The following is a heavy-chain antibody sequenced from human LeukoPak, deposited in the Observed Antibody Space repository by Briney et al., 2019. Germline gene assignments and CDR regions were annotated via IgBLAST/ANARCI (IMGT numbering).Heavy chain of an antibody. J-gene: IGHJ4*02. D-gene: IGHD6-19*01. CDR1: GVSISGFY. Sequence: SETLSLTCTVSGVSISGFYWGWIRQPPGKGLEWIGFIYYSGSANYNPSLQSRVTISVDTSKNQFSLKLSSVTAADTAFYYCARDRDSSGWFDYWGQGTLVTVSS. V-gene: IGHV4-59*01. CDR3: ARDRDSSGWFDY. CDR2: IYYSGSA.